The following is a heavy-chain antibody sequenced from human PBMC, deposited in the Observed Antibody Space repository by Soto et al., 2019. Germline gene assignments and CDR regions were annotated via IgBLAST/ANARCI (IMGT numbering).Heavy chain of an antibody. CDR2: IIPIFGTA. D-gene: IGHD3-22*01. Sequence: QVQLVQSGAEVKKPGSSVKVSCKASGGTFSSYAISWVRQAPGQGLEWMGGIIPIFGTATYAQKFQGRVTITADESTSTAYMELSSLRAEDTAVYYCARGLPDSSGYYPPLHDAFDIWGQGTMVTVSS. J-gene: IGHJ3*02. CDR3: ARGLPDSSGYYPPLHDAFDI. V-gene: IGHV1-69*01. CDR1: GGTFSSYA.